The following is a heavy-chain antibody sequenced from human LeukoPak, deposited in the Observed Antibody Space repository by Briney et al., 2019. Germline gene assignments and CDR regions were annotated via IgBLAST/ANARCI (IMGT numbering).Heavy chain of an antibody. CDR3: ARESGDYDAFDI. J-gene: IGHJ3*02. Sequence: SVKVSCKASGGTFSSYAVSWERQAPGQGLEWMGGIIPIFGTANYAQKFQGRVTITADKSTSTAYMELSSLRSEDTAVYYCARESGDYDAFDIWGQGTMVTVSS. CDR1: GGTFSSYA. CDR2: IIPIFGTA. D-gene: IGHD4-17*01. V-gene: IGHV1-69*06.